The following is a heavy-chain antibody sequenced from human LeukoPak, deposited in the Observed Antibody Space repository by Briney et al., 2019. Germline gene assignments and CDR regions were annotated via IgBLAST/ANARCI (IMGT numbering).Heavy chain of an antibody. CDR3: ARSSGYLFDP. CDR2: IYYSGST. V-gene: IGHV4-39*01. CDR1: GGSISSSSYY. Sequence: PSETLSLTCTVSGGSISSSSYYWGWIRQPPGKGLEWIGSIYYSGSTYYNPSLKSRVSISVDTSKNQFSLKLSSVSAADTAVYYCARSSGYLFDPWGQGILVTVSS. J-gene: IGHJ5*02. D-gene: IGHD3-22*01.